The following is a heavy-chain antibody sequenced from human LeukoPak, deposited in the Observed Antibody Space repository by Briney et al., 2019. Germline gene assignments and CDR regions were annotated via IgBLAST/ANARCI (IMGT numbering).Heavy chain of an antibody. J-gene: IGHJ4*02. CDR2: ISSSGSTI. D-gene: IGHD3-22*01. Sequence: GGSLRLSCAASGFTFSSYEMNWVRQAPGKGLEWVSYISSSGSTIYYADSVKGRFTISRDNAKNSLYLQMNSLRAEDTAVYYCTLYYYDCFDYWGQGTLVTVSS. CDR3: TLYYYDCFDY. V-gene: IGHV3-48*03. CDR1: GFTFSSYE.